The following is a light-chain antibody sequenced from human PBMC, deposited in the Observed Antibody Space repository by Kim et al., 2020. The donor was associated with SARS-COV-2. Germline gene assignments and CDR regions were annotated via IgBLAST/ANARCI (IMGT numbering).Light chain of an antibody. CDR3: QAWDSSTVV. J-gene: IGLJ2*01. Sequence: GSPGQTASIPCSGDKLGDKYACWYQQKPGQSPVLVIYQDSKRPSGIPERFSGSNSGNTATLTISGTQAMDEADYYCQAWDSSTVVFGGGTQLTVL. CDR1: KLGDKY. CDR2: QDS. V-gene: IGLV3-1*01.